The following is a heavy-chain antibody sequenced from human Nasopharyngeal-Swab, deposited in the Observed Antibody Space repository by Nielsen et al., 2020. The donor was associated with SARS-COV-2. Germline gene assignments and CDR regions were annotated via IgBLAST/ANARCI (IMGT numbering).Heavy chain of an antibody. D-gene: IGHD6-25*01. J-gene: IGHJ3*02. CDR2: IYSGGST. V-gene: IGHV3-53*04. CDR1: GFTFSSYW. Sequence: GEPLKISCAASGFTFSSYWVSWVRQAPGKGLEWVSVIYSGGSTYYADSVKGRFTISRHNSKNTLYLQMNSLRAEDTAVYYCATYPRHDAFDIWGQGTMVTVSS. CDR3: ATYPRHDAFDI.